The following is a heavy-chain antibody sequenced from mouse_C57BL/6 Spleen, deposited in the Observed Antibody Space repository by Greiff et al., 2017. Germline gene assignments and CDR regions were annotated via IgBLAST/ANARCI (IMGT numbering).Heavy chain of an antibody. CDR1: GYTFTDYE. Sequence: QVQLQQSGAELVRPGASVTLSCKASGYTFTDYEMHWVKQTPVHGLEWIGAIDPETGGTAYNQKFKGKAILTADKSSSTAYMELRSLTSEDSAVYYCTRRGSSGYSFDYWGQGTTLTVSS. CDR3: TRRGSSGYSFDY. V-gene: IGHV1-15*01. CDR2: IDPETGGT. J-gene: IGHJ2*01. D-gene: IGHD3-2*02.